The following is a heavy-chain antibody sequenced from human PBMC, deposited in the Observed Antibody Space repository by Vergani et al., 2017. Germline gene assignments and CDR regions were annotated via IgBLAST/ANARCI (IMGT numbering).Heavy chain of an antibody. V-gene: IGHV1-69*18. Sequence: QVQLVQSGAEVKKPGSSVKVSCKASGGTFSSYAISWVRQAPGQGLEWMGRIIPIFGTANYAQKFQGRVTITADESTSTAYMELSSLRSEDTAVYYCARDTMVRGVIITYYFDYWGQGILVTVSS. J-gene: IGHJ4*02. CDR3: ARDTMVRGVIITYYFDY. CDR2: IIPIFGTA. CDR1: GGTFSSYA. D-gene: IGHD3-10*01.